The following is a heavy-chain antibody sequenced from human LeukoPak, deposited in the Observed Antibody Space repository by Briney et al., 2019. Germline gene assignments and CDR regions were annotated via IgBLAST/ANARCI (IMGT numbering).Heavy chain of an antibody. CDR1: GFTFSNFG. Sequence: GGSLRLSCAASGFTFSNFGMHWVHQTPGKGLEWVAFIRYDGSNKYYADSVKGRFTISRDNSKNTLYLQMNSLRAEDTAVYYCAKGWIQLWLLVYWGQGTLVTVSS. CDR3: AKGWIQLWLLVY. V-gene: IGHV3-30*02. CDR2: IRYDGSNK. D-gene: IGHD5-18*01. J-gene: IGHJ4*02.